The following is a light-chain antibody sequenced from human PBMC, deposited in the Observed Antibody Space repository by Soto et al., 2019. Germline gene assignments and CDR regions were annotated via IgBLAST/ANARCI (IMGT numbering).Light chain of an antibody. Sequence: DIQLAQSPSSLSASVGDRVIITCRASQSVSTSLNWYRQKPGKAPELLIYDASSLQSGVPSRFSGSESGTDFTLTISSLQPEDFAAYYCQQSHAFPYTFGQGTKLDIK. CDR2: DAS. J-gene: IGKJ2*01. CDR3: QQSHAFPYT. CDR1: QSVSTS. V-gene: IGKV1-39*01.